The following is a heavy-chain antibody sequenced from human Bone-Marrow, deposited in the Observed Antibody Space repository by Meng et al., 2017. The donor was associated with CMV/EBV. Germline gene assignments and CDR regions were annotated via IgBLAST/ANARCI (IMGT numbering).Heavy chain of an antibody. D-gene: IGHD3-16*01. CDR2: INQDGNEK. CDR1: GGSISSSSYY. CDR3: MRGFWGP. J-gene: IGHJ5*02. Sequence: ETLSLTCTVSGGSISSSSYYWGWIRQPPGKGLEWVANINQDGNEKKYVDSVKGRLIISRDNAKNALFLQMNSLRVEDTAVYYCMRGFWGPWGQGTLVTVSS. V-gene: IGHV3-7*01.